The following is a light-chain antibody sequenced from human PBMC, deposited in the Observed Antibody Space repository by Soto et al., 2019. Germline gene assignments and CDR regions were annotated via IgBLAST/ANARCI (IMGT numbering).Light chain of an antibody. CDR1: QSIASY. J-gene: IGKJ1*01. CDR3: QQSYTLLWT. Sequence: IQLIQSPPSHSASVLDRVTINCRASQSIASYLNWYQRKPGKAPELLIYASSTLLSGVPSRFSGSGSGTEFTLTISSLQVEDFATYYCQQSYTLLWTFGQGTKVDIK. CDR2: ASS. V-gene: IGKV1-39*01.